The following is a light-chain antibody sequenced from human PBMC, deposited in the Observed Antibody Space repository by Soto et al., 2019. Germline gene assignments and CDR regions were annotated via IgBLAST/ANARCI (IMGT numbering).Light chain of an antibody. CDR3: LQDNSFPRT. CDR1: QDIRND. CDR2: GAS. V-gene: IGKV1-17*01. Sequence: DIQMTQSPSSLSASVGDRVSITCRASQDIRNDLGWFQQKPGKAPKRLIYGASTLESGVPSRFSGSGSGTEFTLTISSLQSEDFASYYCLQDNSFPRTFGQGTKVEIK. J-gene: IGKJ1*01.